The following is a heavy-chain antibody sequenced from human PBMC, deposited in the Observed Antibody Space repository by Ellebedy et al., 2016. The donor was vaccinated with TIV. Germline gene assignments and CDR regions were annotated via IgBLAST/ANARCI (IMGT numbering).Heavy chain of an antibody. D-gene: IGHD5-24*01. CDR3: ARGLGWLKRDSDY. CDR1: GYTFTDYY. V-gene: IGHV1-2*02. CDR2: INPDRGDT. Sequence: AASVKVSCKASGYTFTDYYLHWVRQAPGQGLEWMGRINPDRGDTDYAQKYQGRITMTRDTSITTASMELRSLRSDDTAIYYCARGLGWLKRDSDYWGQGTLVTVSS. J-gene: IGHJ4*02.